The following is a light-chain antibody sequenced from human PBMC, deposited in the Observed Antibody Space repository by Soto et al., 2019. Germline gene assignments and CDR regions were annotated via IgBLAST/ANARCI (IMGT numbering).Light chain of an antibody. CDR1: SSDVGGYNY. Sequence: QSALTQPASVSGSPGQSITISCTGTSSDVGGYNYVSWYQHHPGKAPKLMIFDVSNRPSGVSNRFSGFKSGNTASLTISGLQPEYEADYYCSSYTTSNTRQIVFGTGTKVTVL. V-gene: IGLV2-14*03. CDR3: SSYTTSNTRQIV. CDR2: DVS. J-gene: IGLJ1*01.